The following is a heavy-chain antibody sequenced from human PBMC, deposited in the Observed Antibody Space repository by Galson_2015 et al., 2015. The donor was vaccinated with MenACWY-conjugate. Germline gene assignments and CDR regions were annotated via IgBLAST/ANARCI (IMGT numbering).Heavy chain of an antibody. D-gene: IGHD6-19*01. Sequence: SLRLSCAGSGFTFDDHGMYWVRHAPGKGLGWVSSINWNGDRTGSADSVKGRFTISRDNAKNSLYLQMNNLRAEDTAFYHCARGVEQWLVRPSTHFDIWGQGTLLTVSS. CDR2: INWNGDRT. CDR3: ARGVEQWLVRPSTHFDI. J-gene: IGHJ3*02. CDR1: GFTFDDHG. V-gene: IGHV3-20*01.